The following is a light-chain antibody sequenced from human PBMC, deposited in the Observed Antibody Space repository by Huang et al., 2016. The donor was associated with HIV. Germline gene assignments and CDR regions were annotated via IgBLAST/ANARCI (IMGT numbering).Light chain of an antibody. CDR3: QKYNSAPYT. J-gene: IGKJ2*01. Sequence: DIHMTQSPSSLSTSVGDRVTITCRASQGAGNSLAWYQKKPGKVPKLLIYAESTLRSGVPSRFSGSGSGTEFTLTISGLQPEDVATYYCQKYNSAPYTFGQGTRLDIK. CDR1: QGAGNS. CDR2: AES. V-gene: IGKV1-27*01.